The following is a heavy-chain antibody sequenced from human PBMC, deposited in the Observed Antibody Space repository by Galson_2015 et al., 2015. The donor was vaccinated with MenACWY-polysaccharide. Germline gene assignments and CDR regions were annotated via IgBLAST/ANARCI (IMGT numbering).Heavy chain of an antibody. J-gene: IGHJ4*02. CDR1: GFTFSSYD. CDR2: IWYDGTNK. Sequence: SLRLSCAASGFTFSSYDMHWVRQAPGKGLEWVAFIWYDGTNKYYADSLKGRFTISRDNSKNTLYLQMNSLRTEDTAVYYCARRPSRSRYDSDYWGQGTLVTVSS. V-gene: IGHV3-30*02. D-gene: IGHD6-6*01. CDR3: ARRPSRSRYDSDY.